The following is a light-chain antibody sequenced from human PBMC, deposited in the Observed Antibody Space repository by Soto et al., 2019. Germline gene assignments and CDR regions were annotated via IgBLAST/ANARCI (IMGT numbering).Light chain of an antibody. Sequence: DSIYYRASQSVSSNLAWYQQKPGQAPRLLIYGASTRATGTPARFSGSGPGTEFTLTISSLQSEDFALYYCQQYGPCPRTFARGTMVDIK. CDR1: QSVSSN. CDR2: GAS. V-gene: IGKV3-15*01. J-gene: IGKJ4*01. CDR3: QQYGPCPRT.